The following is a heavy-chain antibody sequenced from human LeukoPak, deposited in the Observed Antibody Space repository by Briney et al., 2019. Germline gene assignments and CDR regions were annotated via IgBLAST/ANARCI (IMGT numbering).Heavy chain of an antibody. V-gene: IGHV4-39*01. CDR1: GGSISSSSYY. J-gene: IGHJ3*02. Sequence: PSETLSLTCTVSGGSISSSSYYWGWIRQPPGKGLEWIGSIYYSGSTYYNPSLKSRVTISVDTSKNQFSLKLSSVTAADTAVYYCARPIGYLGSSTSWEAFDIWGQGTMVTVSS. D-gene: IGHD2-2*01. CDR3: ARPIGYLGSSTSWEAFDI. CDR2: IYYSGST.